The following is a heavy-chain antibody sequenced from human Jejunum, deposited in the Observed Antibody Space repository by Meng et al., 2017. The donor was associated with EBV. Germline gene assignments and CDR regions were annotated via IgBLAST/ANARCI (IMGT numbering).Heavy chain of an antibody. J-gene: IGHJ5*02. CDR2: INYSGTT. D-gene: IGHD2-15*01. CDR1: GGPSSRSDYY. Sequence: QLQLQESGPRLVKPSETLSRTCTVPGGPSSRSDYYWGWIRQSPGKGLEWIAIINYSGTTHYNSSLKSRFTISVDTSKNQFSLKLNSVTAADTAVYYCARIGYCTGGRCLNWFDPWGQGTLVTVSS. CDR3: ARIGYCTGGRCLNWFDP. V-gene: IGHV4-39*01.